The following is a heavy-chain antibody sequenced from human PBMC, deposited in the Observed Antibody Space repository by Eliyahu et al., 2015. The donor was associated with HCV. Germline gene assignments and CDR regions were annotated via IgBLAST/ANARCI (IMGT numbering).Heavy chain of an antibody. J-gene: IGHJ6*03. CDR3: ARAPTESVADYYYMDV. D-gene: IGHD4-23*01. CDR2: ISSSSSYI. V-gene: IGHV3-21*01. Sequence: EVQLVESGGGLVKPGGSLRLSCAASGFTFSSYSMNWVRQAPGKGLEWVSSISSSSSYIYYADSVKGRFTISRDNAKNSLYLQMNSLRAEDTAVYYCARAPTESVADYYYMDVWGKGTTVTVSS. CDR1: GFTFSSYS.